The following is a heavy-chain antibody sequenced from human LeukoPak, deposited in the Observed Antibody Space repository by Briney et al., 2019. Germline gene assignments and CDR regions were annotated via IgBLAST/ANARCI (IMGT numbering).Heavy chain of an antibody. D-gene: IGHD6-13*01. V-gene: IGHV3-21*01. CDR3: TTPAAGPGAEYSQY. CDR1: GFTFSSYS. Sequence: GGSLRLSCAASGFTFSSYSMNWVSQAPGKGLEWVSSISNDARFIYYADSLKGRFTVSRDNAKNSLYLQMNSLAVEDTAVYYCTTPAAGPGAEYSQYWGQGTLVTVS. CDR2: ISNDARFI. J-gene: IGHJ1*01.